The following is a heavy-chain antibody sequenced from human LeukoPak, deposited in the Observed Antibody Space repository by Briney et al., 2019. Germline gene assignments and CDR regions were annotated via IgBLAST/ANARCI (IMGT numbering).Heavy chain of an antibody. Sequence: GGSLRLSCEASRFAFSSHWMHWVRQAPGKGLVWVSNINGDGGSTGYADSVKGQFTTSRDNAKNTLYPHMNSLRVEDTAVYYCARDEVGAPPIDYWGQGALVTVSS. CDR3: ARDEVGAPPIDY. D-gene: IGHD1-26*01. J-gene: IGHJ4*02. V-gene: IGHV3-74*01. CDR2: INGDGGST. CDR1: RFAFSSHW.